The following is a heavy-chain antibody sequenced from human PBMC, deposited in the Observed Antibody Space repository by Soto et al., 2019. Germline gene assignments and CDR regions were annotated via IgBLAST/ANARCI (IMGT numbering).Heavy chain of an antibody. CDR1: GFTFRSYV. CDR2: TSYDGSDK. V-gene: IGHV3-30*19. Sequence: QVQLVESGGGVVQPGASLRVSCVGSGFTFRSYVIHWVRQAPGKGLEWVALTSYDGSDKYYGDSVRGRFTISRVNSRNTVDLQMDSLRLEDTALYYCARWGTTGGLDVWGQGTLVSVSS. J-gene: IGHJ1*01. D-gene: IGHD3-16*01. CDR3: ARWGTTGGLDV.